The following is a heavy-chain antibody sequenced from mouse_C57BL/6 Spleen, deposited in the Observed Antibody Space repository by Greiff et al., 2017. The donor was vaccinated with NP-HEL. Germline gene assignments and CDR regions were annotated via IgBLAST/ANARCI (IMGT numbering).Heavy chain of an antibody. CDR3: ARQSNRLWYFDV. V-gene: IGHV1-26*01. CDR1: GYTFTDYY. D-gene: IGHD2-5*01. CDR2: INPNNGGT. Sequence: EVQLQQSGPELVKPGASVKISCKASGYTFTDYYMNWVKQSHGKSLEWIGDINPNNGGTSYNQKFKGKATLTVDKSSSTAYMELRSLTSEDSAVYYCARQSNRLWYFDVWGTGTTVTVSS. J-gene: IGHJ1*03.